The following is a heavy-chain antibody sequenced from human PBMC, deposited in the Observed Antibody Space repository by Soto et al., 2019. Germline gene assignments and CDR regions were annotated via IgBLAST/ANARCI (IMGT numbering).Heavy chain of an antibody. D-gene: IGHD6-19*01. CDR3: AKLSPRKGIAVAYFDY. CDR1: GFTFSSYA. J-gene: IGHJ4*02. CDR2: ISGSGGST. V-gene: IGHV3-23*01. Sequence: EVQLLESGGGLVQPGGSLRLSCAASGFTFSSYAMSWVRQAPGKGLEWVSAISGSGGSTYYADSVKGRFTISRDNSKNTLYLQMNSLRAEDTAVYYYAKLSPRKGIAVAYFDYWGQGTLVTVSS.